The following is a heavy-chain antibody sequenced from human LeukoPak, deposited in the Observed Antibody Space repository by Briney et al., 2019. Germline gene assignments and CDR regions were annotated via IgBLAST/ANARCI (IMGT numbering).Heavy chain of an antibody. V-gene: IGHV3-7*01. J-gene: IGHJ4*02. CDR3: ARDSSSYFDY. CDR1: GFTFSNYW. D-gene: IGHD6-6*01. Sequence: GGSLRLSCAASGFTFSNYWMGWVRQAPGKRLEWVANMNIDGSEKYYADSVKGRFTISRDNAKNTLYLQMNSLRAEDTAVYYCARDSSSYFDYWGQGTLVTVSS. CDR2: MNIDGSEK.